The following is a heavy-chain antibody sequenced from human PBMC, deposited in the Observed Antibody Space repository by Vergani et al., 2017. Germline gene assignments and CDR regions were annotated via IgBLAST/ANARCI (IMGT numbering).Heavy chain of an antibody. CDR1: GGSITTDDYY. D-gene: IGHD5-24*01. V-gene: IGHV4-30-4*01. J-gene: IGHJ4*02. CDR3: VATHYGYNSDLGF. Sequence: QVRLQESGPGLVRPSQTLSLTCTVSGGSITTDDYYCSWVRQAPGKGLEWIGYIYYKGSTYYTPSLESRATISVDTSKNHFSLSLESVTAADTAVYYCVATHYGYNSDLGFWGPRALVTGSS. CDR2: IYYKGST.